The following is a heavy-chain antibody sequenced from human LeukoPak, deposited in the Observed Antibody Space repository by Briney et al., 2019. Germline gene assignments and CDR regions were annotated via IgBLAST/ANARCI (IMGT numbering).Heavy chain of an antibody. Sequence: PGGSLRLSCAASGFTFSSYGMHWVRQAPGKGLEWVAFIRYDGSNKYYADSVKGRFTISRDNSKNTLYLQMNSMRDEDTAVYYCAKCSSTSCYYYYYYMDVWGKGTTVTISS. V-gene: IGHV3-30*02. J-gene: IGHJ6*03. CDR1: GFTFSSYG. CDR2: IRYDGSNK. CDR3: AKCSSTSCYYYYYYMDV. D-gene: IGHD2-2*01.